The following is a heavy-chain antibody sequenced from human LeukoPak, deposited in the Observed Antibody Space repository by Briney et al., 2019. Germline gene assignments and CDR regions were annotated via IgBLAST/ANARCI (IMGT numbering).Heavy chain of an antibody. CDR3: ARYRVITNDYFDS. D-gene: IGHD3-16*01. CDR2: ISNSGNTI. Sequence: GGSLRLSCAASGFNFSTFAMTWIRQAPGKGLEWVSYISNSGNTIKEADSVKGRFTISRDNAQNSLFLQMKSLRAEDTAVYYCARYRVITNDYFDSWGQGTLVTVSS. CDR1: GFNFSTFA. V-gene: IGHV3-11*01. J-gene: IGHJ4*02.